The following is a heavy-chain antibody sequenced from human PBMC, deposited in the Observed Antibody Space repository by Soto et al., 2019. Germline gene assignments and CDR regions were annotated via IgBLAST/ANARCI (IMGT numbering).Heavy chain of an antibody. CDR3: ARDGHYGSGSYYRDRYAFDI. D-gene: IGHD3-10*01. Sequence: ASVKVSCKASGYTFTSYAMHWVRQAPGQRLEWMGWINAGNGNTKYSQKFQGRVTITRDTSASTAYMELSSLRSEDTAVYYCARDGHYGSGSYYRDRYAFDIWGQGTMVTVSS. CDR1: GYTFTSYA. V-gene: IGHV1-3*01. J-gene: IGHJ3*02. CDR2: INAGNGNT.